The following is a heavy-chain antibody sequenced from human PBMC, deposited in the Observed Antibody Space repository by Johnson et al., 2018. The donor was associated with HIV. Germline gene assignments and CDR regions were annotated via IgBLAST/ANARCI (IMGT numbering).Heavy chain of an antibody. D-gene: IGHD3-16*01. Sequence: QVQLVESGGGVVQPGRSLRLSCAASGFTFSSYGMHWVRQAPGKGLEWVAVISYDGSNKYYADSVKGRFTISRDNSKNTLYLQMNSLRAEDTAVYYCANGGGGGAPKGAFDIWGQGTMVTVSS. V-gene: IGHV3-30*18. CDR2: ISYDGSNK. J-gene: IGHJ3*02. CDR3: ANGGGGGAPKGAFDI. CDR1: GFTFSSYG.